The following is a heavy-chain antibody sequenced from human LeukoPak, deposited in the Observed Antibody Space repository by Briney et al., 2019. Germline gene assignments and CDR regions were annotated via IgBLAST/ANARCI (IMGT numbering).Heavy chain of an antibody. CDR1: GTTFSNAW. D-gene: IGHD2-15*01. J-gene: IGHJ4*02. CDR3: TTEERVSSGYCSGGSCYIDF. V-gene: IGHV3-15*01. Sequence: GGPLRLSCAASGTTFSNAWMNWVRQAPGKGLKWVGRTKRKTDGGKTDYAANAKARFTISRDDSKTTLDLQMNSLKTEDTAVYYCTTEERVSSGYCSGGSCYIDFGGQGTLVTGSA. CDR2: TKRKTDGGKT.